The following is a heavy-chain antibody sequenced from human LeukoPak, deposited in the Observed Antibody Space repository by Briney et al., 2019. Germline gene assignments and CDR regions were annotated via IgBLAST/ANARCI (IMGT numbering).Heavy chain of an antibody. CDR2: IYHSGST. Sequence: SETLSLTCAVSGYSINSGYYWGWIRQPPGKGLEWIGSIYHSGSTYYNPSLKGRVTISVDRSKNQFSLRLSSVTAADTAVYYCATLAAAGRFDYWGQGTLVTVSS. V-gene: IGHV4-38-2*01. CDR1: GYSINSGYY. J-gene: IGHJ4*02. D-gene: IGHD6-13*01. CDR3: ATLAAAGRFDY.